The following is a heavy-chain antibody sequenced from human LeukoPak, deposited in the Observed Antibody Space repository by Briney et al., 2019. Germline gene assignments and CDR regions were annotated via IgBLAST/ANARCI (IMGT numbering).Heavy chain of an antibody. CDR1: GYTFTGYY. CDR3: ARALLLWFGELLGAFDI. CDR2: INPNSGGT. Sequence: GSVKVSCKASGYTFTGYYMHWVRQAPGQGLEWMGWINPNSGGTNYAQKFQGRVTMTRDTSISTAYMELSRLRSDDTAVYYCARALLLWFGELLGAFDIWGQGTMVTVSS. J-gene: IGHJ3*02. D-gene: IGHD3-10*01. V-gene: IGHV1-2*02.